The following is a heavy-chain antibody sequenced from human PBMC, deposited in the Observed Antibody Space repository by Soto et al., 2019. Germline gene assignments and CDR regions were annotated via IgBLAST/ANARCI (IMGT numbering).Heavy chain of an antibody. CDR3: ARDVRDTGYSYWFDP. V-gene: IGHV4-34*01. CDR2: INHSGST. D-gene: IGHD3-9*01. J-gene: IGHJ5*02. CDR1: GGSFSGYY. Sequence: PSETLSLTCAVYGGSFSGYYWSWIRQPPGKGLEWIGEINHSGSTNYNPSLKSRVTISVDTSKNQFSLKLRFVTGADTAVYFCARDVRDTGYSYWFDPWGQGILVTVSS.